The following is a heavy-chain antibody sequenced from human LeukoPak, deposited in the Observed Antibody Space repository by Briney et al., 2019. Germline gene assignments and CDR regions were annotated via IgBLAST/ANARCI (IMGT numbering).Heavy chain of an antibody. J-gene: IGHJ4*02. CDR1: GGTFSKYT. Sequence: GSSVKVSCKASGGTFSKYTISWVRQAPGQGLEWMGGIIPIFGTANYAQKFQGRVTITADESTSTAYMELSSLRSEDTAVYYCARDRITMARPRGGYFDYWGQGTLVTVSS. D-gene: IGHD3-10*01. CDR2: IIPIFGTA. CDR3: ARDRITMARPRGGYFDY. V-gene: IGHV1-69*01.